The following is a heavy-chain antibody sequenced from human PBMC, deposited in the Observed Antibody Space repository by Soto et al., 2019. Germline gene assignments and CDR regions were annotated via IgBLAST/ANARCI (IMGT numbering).Heavy chain of an antibody. CDR2: ITPFNGNT. D-gene: IGHD6-13*01. J-gene: IGHJ5*02. CDR3: ARGWDESWCSSWYWFDP. CDR1: GYTFTYRY. Sequence: SVKVSCKASGYTFTYRYLHWVRQAPGQALEWMGWITPFNGNTNYAQKFQDRVTITRDRSMSTAYMELSSLRSEDTAMYYCARGWDESWCSSWYWFDPWGQGTLVTVSS. V-gene: IGHV1-45*02.